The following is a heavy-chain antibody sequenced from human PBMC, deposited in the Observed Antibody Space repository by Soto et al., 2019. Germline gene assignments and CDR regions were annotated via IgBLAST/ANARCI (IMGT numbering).Heavy chain of an antibody. CDR2: ISASGGST. CDR1: GFTFSSYA. Sequence: PGGSLRLSCAVSGFTFSSYAMSWVRQAPGKGLEWVSTISASGGSTNYADSVKGRFTISRDNSKNTLFLQMNSLTAEDTVVHYCAKELSGYYLGTYFDYWGRGALVTVSS. CDR3: AKELSGYYLGTYFDY. D-gene: IGHD3-22*01. V-gene: IGHV3-23*01. J-gene: IGHJ4*02.